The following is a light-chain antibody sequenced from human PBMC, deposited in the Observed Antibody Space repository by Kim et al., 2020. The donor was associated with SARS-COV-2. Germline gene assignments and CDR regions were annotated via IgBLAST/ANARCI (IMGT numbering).Light chain of an antibody. CDR3: QAWDTSTVV. Sequence: SYELTQPHSVSASPGQTATITCSGDKLGDKYACWYQQKPGQSPVLVIYQDNKRPSGIPERFSGSNSGNTATLTISGTQPMDEADYYCQAWDTSTVVFGGG. CDR2: QDN. J-gene: IGLJ2*01. CDR1: KLGDKY. V-gene: IGLV3-1*01.